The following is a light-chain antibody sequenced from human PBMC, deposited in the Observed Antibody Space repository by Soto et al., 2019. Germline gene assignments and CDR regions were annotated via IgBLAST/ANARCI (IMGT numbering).Light chain of an antibody. CDR3: GTWDSSLSAGV. CDR1: SSNIGNKY. Sequence: QSVLTQPPSVSAAPGQKVTISCSGSSSNIGNKYVSWYQQLPGTAPKLLIYDNNKRPSGIPDRISGSKSGTSATLGITGLQTGDEADYYCGTWDSSLSAGVFGGGTKLTVL. CDR2: DNN. V-gene: IGLV1-51*01. J-gene: IGLJ2*01.